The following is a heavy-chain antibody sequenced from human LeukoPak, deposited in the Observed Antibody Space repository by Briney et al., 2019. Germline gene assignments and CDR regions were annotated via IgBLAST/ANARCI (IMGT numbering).Heavy chain of an antibody. CDR2: IYTSGST. V-gene: IGHV4-61*02. J-gene: IGHJ6*03. D-gene: IGHD6-13*01. CDR3: ARDYSSSWYYYYYMDV. CDR1: GGSISSGSYY. Sequence: SETLSLTCTVSGGSISSGSYYWSWIRQPAGKGLEWIGRIYTSGSTNYNPSLKSRVTISVDTSKNQFSLKLSSVTAADTAVYYRARDYSSSWYYYYYMDVWGKGTTVTVSS.